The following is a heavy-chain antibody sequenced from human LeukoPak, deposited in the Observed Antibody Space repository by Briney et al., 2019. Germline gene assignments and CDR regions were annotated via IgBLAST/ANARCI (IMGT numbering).Heavy chain of an antibody. Sequence: GGSLRLSCEVSGFRFSTYWMTWVRQAPGKGLEWVAFIRYDGSNKYYADSVKGRFTISRDNSKNTLYLQMNSLRAEDTAVYYCAKDQGSTTYYFDYWGQGTLVTVAS. CDR1: GFRFSTYW. V-gene: IGHV3-30*02. CDR3: AKDQGSTTYYFDY. J-gene: IGHJ4*02. D-gene: IGHD2/OR15-2a*01. CDR2: IRYDGSNK.